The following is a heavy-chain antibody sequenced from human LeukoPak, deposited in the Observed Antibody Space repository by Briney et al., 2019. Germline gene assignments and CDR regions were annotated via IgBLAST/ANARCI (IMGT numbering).Heavy chain of an antibody. V-gene: IGHV4-30-2*01. D-gene: IGHD2-15*01. J-gene: IGHJ3*02. Sequence: ASETLSLTCAVSGGSISSGGYSWSWIRQPPGKGLEWIGYIYHSGSTYYNPSLKSRVTISVDTSKNQFSLKLSSVTAADTAVYYCARDSADCSGGSCYNIRGAFDIWGQGTMVTVSS. CDR1: GGSISSGGYS. CDR3: ARDSADCSGGSCYNIRGAFDI. CDR2: IYHSGST.